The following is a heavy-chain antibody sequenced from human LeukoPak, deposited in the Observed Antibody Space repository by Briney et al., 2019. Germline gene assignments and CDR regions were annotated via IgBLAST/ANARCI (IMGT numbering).Heavy chain of an antibody. V-gene: IGHV1-69*04. J-gene: IGHJ6*02. CDR3: ARENIVVVVAATPNYYYGMDV. Sequence: SVKVSCKASGGTFSSYAISWVRQAPGQGLEWMGRIIPILGIANYAQKFQGRVTITADKSTSTAYMELSSLRSEDTAVYYCARENIVVVVAATPNYYYGMDVWGQGTTVTVSS. D-gene: IGHD2-15*01. CDR2: IIPILGIA. CDR1: GGTFSSYA.